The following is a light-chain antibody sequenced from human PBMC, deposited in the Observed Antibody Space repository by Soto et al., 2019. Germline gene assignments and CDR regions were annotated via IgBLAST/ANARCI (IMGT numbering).Light chain of an antibody. V-gene: IGKV1-39*01. CDR1: QSIAMH. Sequence: DIQMTQSPSSLSASVGDRVTITCRASQSIAMHLNWYQQKPGKAPKCLIHAASSLQSGVPSRFSGSGSGADFTLIINSLQPADFATYYGQQSYSVPITFGQGTRLDSK. J-gene: IGKJ5*01. CDR3: QQSYSVPIT. CDR2: AAS.